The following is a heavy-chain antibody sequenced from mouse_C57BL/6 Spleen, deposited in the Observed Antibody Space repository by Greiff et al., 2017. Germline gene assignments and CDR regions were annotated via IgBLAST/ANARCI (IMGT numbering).Heavy chain of an antibody. CDR1: GYTFTGYW. J-gene: IGHJ4*01. CDR2: ILPGSGST. V-gene: IGHV1-9*01. CDR3: ARRMDYYGSSYAMDY. Sequence: QVQLQQSGAELMKPGASVKLSCKATGYTFTGYWIEWVKQRPGHGLEWIGEILPGSGSTNSNEKFKGKATFTADTSSNTAYMQLSSLTTEDSAIYYCARRMDYYGSSYAMDYWGQGTSVTVSS. D-gene: IGHD1-1*01.